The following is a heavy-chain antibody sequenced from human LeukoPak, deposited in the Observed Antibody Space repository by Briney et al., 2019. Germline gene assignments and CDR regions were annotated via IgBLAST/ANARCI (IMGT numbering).Heavy chain of an antibody. CDR2: IYYTGST. V-gene: IGHV4-39*01. CDR3: ARRNRLAVAETSWFDP. J-gene: IGHJ5*02. D-gene: IGHD6-19*01. CDR1: GGSISSSSYY. Sequence: SETLSLTCTVSGGSISSSSYYWGWIRQPPGKGLEWIGSIYYTGSTYDNPSLKSRVTISVDTSKNQFSLKLSSVTAADTAVYYCARRNRLAVAETSWFDPWGQGTLVTVSS.